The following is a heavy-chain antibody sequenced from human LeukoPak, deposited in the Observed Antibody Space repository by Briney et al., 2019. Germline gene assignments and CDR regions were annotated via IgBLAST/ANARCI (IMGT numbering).Heavy chain of an antibody. V-gene: IGHV1-18*01. CDR2: ISAYNGNT. J-gene: IGHJ4*02. CDR3: ARGGENYDFWCGYYSCDY. Sequence: GASVKVSCTASGYTFTSYGISWVRQAPGQGLEWMGWISAYNGNTNYAQKLQGRVTITTATSTSTAYVELSSLRSDDPAVYYCARGGENYDFWCGYYSCDYWGEGTLVTVSS. D-gene: IGHD3-3*01. CDR1: GYTFTSYG.